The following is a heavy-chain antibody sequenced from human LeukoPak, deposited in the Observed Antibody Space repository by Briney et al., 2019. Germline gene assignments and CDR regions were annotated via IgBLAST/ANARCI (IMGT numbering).Heavy chain of an antibody. CDR1: GFTFSSYA. Sequence: PGGSLRLSCAASGFTFSSYAMGWVRQAPGKGLEWVSEIGNSGLNTQYADSVKGRFTISRDNAKNSLSLQMDSLRAEDTAVYYCATAVTRRHLEWNFDLWGRGTLVTVSS. D-gene: IGHD4-17*01. J-gene: IGHJ2*01. V-gene: IGHV3-23*01. CDR3: ATAVTRRHLEWNFDL. CDR2: IGNSGLNT.